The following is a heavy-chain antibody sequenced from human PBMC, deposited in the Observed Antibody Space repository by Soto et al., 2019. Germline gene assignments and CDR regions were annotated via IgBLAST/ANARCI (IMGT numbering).Heavy chain of an antibody. D-gene: IGHD5-12*01. J-gene: IGHJ5*02. CDR2: IYYRGST. Sequence: QVQLQESGPRLVKPSETLSLTCSVSGDSISSYYWILIRQPPGQGLVWICYIYYRGSTNYNPSFMSRVTISVDTPRHPFALKLASVTASDTAVYYCARGVATIGPWGQGTLVTVSS. CDR1: GDSISSYY. V-gene: IGHV4-59*01. CDR3: ARGVATIGP.